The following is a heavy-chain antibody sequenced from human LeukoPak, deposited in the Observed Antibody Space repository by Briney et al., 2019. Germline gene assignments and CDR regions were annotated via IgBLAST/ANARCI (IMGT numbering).Heavy chain of an antibody. CDR3: GYGSGSYPEH. V-gene: IGHV1-2*02. Sequence: ASVKVSCKASGYTFTGYYMHWVRQAPGQGLEWMGWINPNSGGTNYAQKFQGRVTITADKSTSTAYMELSSLRSEDTAVYYCGYGSGSYPEHWGQGTLVTVSS. D-gene: IGHD3-10*01. CDR2: INPNSGGT. CDR1: GYTFTGYY. J-gene: IGHJ4*02.